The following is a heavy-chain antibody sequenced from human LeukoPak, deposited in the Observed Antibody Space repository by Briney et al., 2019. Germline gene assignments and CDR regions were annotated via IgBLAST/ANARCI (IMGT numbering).Heavy chain of an antibody. J-gene: IGHJ4*02. Sequence: GGSLRLSCAASGFTFSSYAMIWVRQTPGKGLEWVSIISDRSDTIYYADFVKGRFTVSRDNSKNTLYLQMNSLRAEDTAVYYCARSRGPNTFGGVHDYWGQGTLVTVSS. CDR2: ISDRSDTI. CDR3: ARSRGPNTFGGVHDY. D-gene: IGHD3-16*01. CDR1: GFTFSSYA. V-gene: IGHV3-23*01.